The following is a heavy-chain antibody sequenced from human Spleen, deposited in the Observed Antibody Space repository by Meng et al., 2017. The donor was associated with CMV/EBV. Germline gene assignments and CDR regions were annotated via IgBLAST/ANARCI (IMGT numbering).Heavy chain of an antibody. CDR3: TRHRVSCSSTSCSTNFDY. J-gene: IGHJ4*02. CDR1: GFIFSEST. Sequence: GESLKISCAASGFIFSESTVYWVRQASGKGLEWVGRIRSKADNYATAYAASMKGRLTISRDDSENTAYLQMNSLKTEDTAVYYCTRHRVSCSSTSCSTNFDYWGQGTLVTVSS. V-gene: IGHV3-73*01. D-gene: IGHD2-2*01. CDR2: IRSKADNYAT.